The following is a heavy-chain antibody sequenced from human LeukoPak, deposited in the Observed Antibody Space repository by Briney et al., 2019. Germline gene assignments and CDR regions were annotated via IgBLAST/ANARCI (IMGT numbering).Heavy chain of an antibody. D-gene: IGHD2-15*01. Sequence: SQTLSLTCAISGDSVSSYTAAWNWIRQSRSRGLEWLGRTYYRSKWYSDYGESVKSRITINPETSKNQFSLQLNSVTPEDTAVYYCARDGWPAFDYWGQGILVTVSS. CDR3: ARDGWPAFDY. V-gene: IGHV6-1*01. CDR1: GDSVSSYTAA. CDR2: TYYRSKWYS. J-gene: IGHJ4*02.